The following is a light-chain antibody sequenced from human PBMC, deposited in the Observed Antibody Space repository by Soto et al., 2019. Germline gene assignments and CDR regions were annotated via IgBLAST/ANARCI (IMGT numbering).Light chain of an antibody. CDR3: QHYNSYSEA. CDR2: DAS. J-gene: IGKJ1*01. Sequence: DIHMTQSPSTLSASVLYRVTITCLSIQSISSWLAWYQQKPGKAPKLLIYDASSLESGVPSRFSGSGSGTEFTLTISSLQPDDFATYYCQHYNSYSEAFGQGTKVDIK. V-gene: IGKV1-5*01. CDR1: QSISSW.